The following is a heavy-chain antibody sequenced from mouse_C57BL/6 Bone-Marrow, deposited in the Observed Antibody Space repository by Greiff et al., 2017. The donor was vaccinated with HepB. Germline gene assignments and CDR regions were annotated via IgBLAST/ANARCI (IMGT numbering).Heavy chain of an antibody. CDR1: GFTFSDFY. V-gene: IGHV7-1*01. CDR2: SRNKANDYTT. CDR3: ARDAEATGTAMDY. J-gene: IGHJ4*01. Sequence: EVKLMESGGGLVQSGRSLRLSCATSGFTFSDFYMEWVRQAPGKGLEWIAASRNKANDYTTEYSASVKGRFIVSRDTSQSILYLQMNALRAEDTAIYYCARDAEATGTAMDYWGQGTSVTVSS. D-gene: IGHD4-1*02.